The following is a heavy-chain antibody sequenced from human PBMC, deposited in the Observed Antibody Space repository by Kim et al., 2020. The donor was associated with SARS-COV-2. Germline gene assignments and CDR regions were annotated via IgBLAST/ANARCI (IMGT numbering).Heavy chain of an antibody. V-gene: IGHV3-30*18. J-gene: IGHJ4*02. CDR3: AKTTRSLQLWLRALLYFHY. CDR2: ISYDGSNK. D-gene: IGHD5-18*01. CDR1: GFTFSSYG. Sequence: GGSLRLSCAASGFTFSSYGMHWVRQAPGKGLEWVAVISYDGSNKYYADSVKGRFTISIDNSKNTLYLQMNRLRAEDTSVYYCAKTTRSLQLWLRALLYFHYLGQGTLATFSS.